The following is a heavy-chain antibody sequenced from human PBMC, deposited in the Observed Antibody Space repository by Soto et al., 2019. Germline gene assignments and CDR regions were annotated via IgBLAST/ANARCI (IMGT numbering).Heavy chain of an antibody. D-gene: IGHD5-12*01. CDR2: MNPNSGNT. J-gene: IGHJ6*02. CDR1: GYTFPSYD. Sequence: ASVKVSCKASGYTFPSYDINWVRQAAGQGLEWMGWMNPNSGNTGYAQKFQGRVTMTRNTSISTAYMELSSLRSEDTAVYYCASTPRGYSGYDYSYYYGMDVWGQGTTVTVSS. V-gene: IGHV1-8*01. CDR3: ASTPRGYSGYDYSYYYGMDV.